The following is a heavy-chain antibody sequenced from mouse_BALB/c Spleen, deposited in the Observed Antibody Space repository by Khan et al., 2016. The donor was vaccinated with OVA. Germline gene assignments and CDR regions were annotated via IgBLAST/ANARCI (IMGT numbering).Heavy chain of an antibody. CDR1: RYTISSYG. CDR2: IDSNGGST. Sequence: EVQLVESGAGIVQPGGSLKLSCTASRYTISSYGMSSVRQTPDKSLELFATIDSNGGSTDYQDSVKRRVTITGDNSKNALYLQMRSLKSEDTAMCYCARMAIWGQGTTLTVSS. J-gene: IGHJ2*01. V-gene: IGHV5-6-3*01. CDR3: ARMAI. D-gene: IGHD1-2*01.